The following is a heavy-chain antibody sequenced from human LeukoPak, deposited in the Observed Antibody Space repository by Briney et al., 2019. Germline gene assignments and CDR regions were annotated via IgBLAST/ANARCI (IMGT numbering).Heavy chain of an antibody. Sequence: PGRFRRPSCTASGFTLADYAMSWVRQAPGEGREWVGFVTSKAYGGTTECAASVRGRLRISRDDSRRVAYLQMNSLRTVDTAVYYCFGYVSKNNSDMDVWGLGSTVAVSS. CDR2: VTSKAYGGTT. D-gene: IGHD6-13*01. J-gene: IGHJ6*02. V-gene: IGHV3-49*04. CDR1: GFTLADYA. CDR3: FGYVSKNNSDMDV.